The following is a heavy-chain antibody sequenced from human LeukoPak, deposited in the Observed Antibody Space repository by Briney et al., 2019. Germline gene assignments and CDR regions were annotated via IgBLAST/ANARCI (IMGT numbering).Heavy chain of an antibody. CDR3: AKDMEYSYGWGGGYFDF. Sequence: GRSLRLSCAASGFTFSSYGMHWVRQAPGKGLEWVAVMSYDGSKKYYADSVKDRFTISRDNTKNTMYLQMNSLRSEETAVYYCAKDMEYSYGWGGGYFDFWGQGTLVTVSS. J-gene: IGHJ4*02. V-gene: IGHV3-30*18. CDR1: GFTFSSYG. D-gene: IGHD5-18*01. CDR2: MSYDGSKK.